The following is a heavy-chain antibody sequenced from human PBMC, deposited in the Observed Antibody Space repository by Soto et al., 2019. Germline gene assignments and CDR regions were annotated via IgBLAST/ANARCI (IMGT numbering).Heavy chain of an antibody. D-gene: IGHD5-18*01. J-gene: IGHJ6*02. CDR3: ARDTDTAMVIGYYYGMDV. V-gene: IGHV3-33*01. CDR2: IWYDGSNK. Sequence: GGSLRLSCAASGFTFSSYGMHWVRQAPGKGLEWVAVIWYDGSNKYYADSVKGRFTISRDNSKNTLYLQMNSLRAEDTAVYYCARDTDTAMVIGYYYGMDVWGQGTTVPVSS. CDR1: GFTFSSYG.